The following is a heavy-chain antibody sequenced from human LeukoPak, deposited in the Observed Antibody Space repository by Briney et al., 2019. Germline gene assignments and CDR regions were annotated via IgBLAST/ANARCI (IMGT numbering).Heavy chain of an antibody. V-gene: IGHV4-39*07. Sequence: SETLSLTCTVSGGSISSSRNYSWGWVRQPPGKGLEWIGSVYYGGNTYYNPSLKSRVTISVDTSNNQFSLKLSSVTAADTAVYYCASRDAPPGYYFSMDVWGIGTTVTVSS. J-gene: IGHJ6*03. CDR1: GGSISSSRNYS. D-gene: IGHD2-2*01. CDR2: VYYGGNT. CDR3: ASRDAPPGYYFSMDV.